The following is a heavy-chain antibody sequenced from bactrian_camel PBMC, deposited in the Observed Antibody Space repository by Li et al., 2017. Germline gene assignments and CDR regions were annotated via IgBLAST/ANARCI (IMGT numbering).Heavy chain of an antibody. CDR1: EYTYSRYC. CDR2: IHSEGHYT. V-gene: IGHV3S6*01. J-gene: IGHJ4*01. Sequence: VQLVESGGGSVQAGGSLRLSCAASEYTYSRYCTGWFRQAPGKEREGVAVIHSEGHYTKYADSVKGRFTLSQDNAKKTVYLQMSSLKPEDTAVYYCAADRDVNIPPSLALDSRRYNYWGQGTQVTVS. CDR3: AADRDVNIPPSLALDSRRYNY.